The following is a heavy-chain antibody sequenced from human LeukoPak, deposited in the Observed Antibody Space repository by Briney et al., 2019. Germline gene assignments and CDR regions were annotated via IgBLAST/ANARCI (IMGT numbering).Heavy chain of an antibody. J-gene: IGHJ5*02. CDR1: GFTFSSYS. CDR2: ISSSSSTI. CDR3: ARDFWAKFDP. Sequence: PGGSLRLSCAASGFTFSSYSMNWVRQAPGKGLEWVSYISSSSSTIYYADSVKGRSTISRDNAKNSLYLQMNSLRAEDTAVYYCARDFWAKFDPWGQGTLVTVSS. D-gene: IGHD3-3*01. V-gene: IGHV3-48*01.